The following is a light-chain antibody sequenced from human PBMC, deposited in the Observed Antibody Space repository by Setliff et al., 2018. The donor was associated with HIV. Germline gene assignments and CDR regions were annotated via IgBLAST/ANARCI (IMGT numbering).Light chain of an antibody. J-gene: IGLJ1*01. CDR3: CSCTSSTTYI. V-gene: IGLV2-23*02. CDR1: RSDIGTYDL. CDR2: EVN. Sequence: QSALAQPASVSGSPGQSSTISCTGTRSDIGTYDLVSWYRQYPGKAPKLIIYEVNRRPAGVSDRLSGSKSGNTASLTISGLRAEDEATYYCCSCTSSTTYIFGTGTKVTVL.